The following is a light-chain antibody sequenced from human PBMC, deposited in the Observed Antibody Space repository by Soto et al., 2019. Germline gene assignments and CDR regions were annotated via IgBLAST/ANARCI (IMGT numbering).Light chain of an antibody. Sequence: QSVLTQPPSVSGAPGQRVTISCTGSSSNIGAGYDVHWYQQLPGTAPKVLIYGNSNRPSGVPDRFSGSKSGTSASLAITGLQAEDEADYYCQSYDSSLSGYVFGTGTNSPS. J-gene: IGLJ1*01. V-gene: IGLV1-40*01. CDR3: QSYDSSLSGYV. CDR2: GNS. CDR1: SSNIGAGYD.